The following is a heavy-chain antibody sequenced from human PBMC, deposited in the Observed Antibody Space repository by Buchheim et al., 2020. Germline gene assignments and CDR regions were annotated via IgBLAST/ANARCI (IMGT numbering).Heavy chain of an antibody. D-gene: IGHD4-17*01. Sequence: QVQLVESGGGVVQPGRSLRLSCAASGFTFSSYAMHWVRQAPGKGLEWVAVISYDGSNKYYADSVKGRFTISRDNSKNTLYLQMNSLRAEDTAVYYCARDIAVTTISLLFDYWGQGTL. CDR1: GFTFSSYA. J-gene: IGHJ4*02. CDR2: ISYDGSNK. CDR3: ARDIAVTTISLLFDY. V-gene: IGHV3-30-3*01.